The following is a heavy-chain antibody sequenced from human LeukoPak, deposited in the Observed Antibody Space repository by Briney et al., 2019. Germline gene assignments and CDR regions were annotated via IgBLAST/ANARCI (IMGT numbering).Heavy chain of an antibody. CDR1: GFTFSTSG. Sequence: GGSLRLSCAASGFTFSTSGVGWVRQAPGKGLEWLSYITSATVTLYMDSVKGRFTISRDNAKNSLYLQMNGLREEDTAVYYCVRGRSGFYFDYWGQGTLVTVSS. J-gene: IGHJ4*02. CDR3: VRGRSGFYFDY. D-gene: IGHD3-22*01. V-gene: IGHV3-48*02. CDR2: ITSATVTL.